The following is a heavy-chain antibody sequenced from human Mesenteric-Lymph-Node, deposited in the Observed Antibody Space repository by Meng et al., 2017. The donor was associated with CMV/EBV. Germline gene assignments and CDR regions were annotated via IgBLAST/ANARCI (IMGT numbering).Heavy chain of an antibody. J-gene: IGHJ6*02. Sequence: GGSLRLSCAASGFTFSSYAMSWVRQAPGKGLEWVSVIYSGGSSTYYADSVKGRFTISRDNSKNTLYLQMNSLRAEDTAVYYCAKDRPIRDSSGYYVSYYYYGMDVWGQGTTVTVSS. V-gene: IGHV3-23*03. CDR3: AKDRPIRDSSGYYVSYYYYGMDV. CDR1: GFTFSSYA. D-gene: IGHD3-22*01. CDR2: IYSGGSST.